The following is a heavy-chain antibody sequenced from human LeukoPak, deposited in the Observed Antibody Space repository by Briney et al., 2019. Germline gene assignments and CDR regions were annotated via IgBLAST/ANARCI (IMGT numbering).Heavy chain of an antibody. CDR1: GFTFDDYG. Sequence: GGSLRLSCAASGFTFDDYGMSWVRQAPGKGLEWVSGINWNGGSTGYADSVKGRFTISRDNAKNSLYLQMNSLRAEDTALYYCARAGLYNWNYEGTAYFDYWGQETLVTVSS. CDR3: ARAGLYNWNYEGTAYFDY. J-gene: IGHJ4*02. D-gene: IGHD1-7*01. V-gene: IGHV3-20*04. CDR2: INWNGGST.